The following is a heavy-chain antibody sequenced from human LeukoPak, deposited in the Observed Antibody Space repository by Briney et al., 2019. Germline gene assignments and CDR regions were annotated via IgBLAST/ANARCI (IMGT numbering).Heavy chain of an antibody. CDR2: ISSNGGST. CDR3: ARDSLGSGSEYYGMDV. CDR1: GFTFSSYA. D-gene: IGHD3-10*01. Sequence: PGGSLRLSCAASGFTFSSYAMHWVRQAPGKGLEYVSAISSNGGSTCYANSVKGGFTISRDNSKNTLYLQMGSLRAEDMAVYYCARDSLGSGSEYYGMDVWGQGTTVTVSS. V-gene: IGHV3-64*01. J-gene: IGHJ6*02.